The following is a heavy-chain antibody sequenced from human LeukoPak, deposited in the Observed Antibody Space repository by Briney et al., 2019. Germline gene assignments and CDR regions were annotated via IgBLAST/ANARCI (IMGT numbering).Heavy chain of an antibody. V-gene: IGHV3-21*01. Sequence: GGSLRLSCAASGFTFSSYSMNWVRQAPGKGLEWVSSINSSSSYIYYADSVKGRFTISRDNAKNSLYLQMNSLRAEDTAVYYCLRGGDYGGNSVASWGQGTLVTVSS. D-gene: IGHD4-23*01. CDR3: LRGGDYGGNSVAS. CDR1: GFTFSSYS. CDR2: INSSSSYI. J-gene: IGHJ4*02.